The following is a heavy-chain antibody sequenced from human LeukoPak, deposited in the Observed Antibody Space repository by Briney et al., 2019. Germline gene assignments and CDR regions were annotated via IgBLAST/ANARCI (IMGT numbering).Heavy chain of an antibody. CDR1: GFSLTRYA. CDR3: VRGYSFGPYGMDV. J-gene: IGHJ6*02. V-gene: IGHV3-64*03. CDR2: ISDSGGST. Sequence: GGSLRLSCSQLGFSLTRYAMHTVPQAPGKGLEYVSAISDSGGSTYYADSVKGRFTISRDNSKNTLYLQMSSLRAEDTAVYFCVRGYSFGPYGMDVWGQGTTVTVSS. D-gene: IGHD2-15*01.